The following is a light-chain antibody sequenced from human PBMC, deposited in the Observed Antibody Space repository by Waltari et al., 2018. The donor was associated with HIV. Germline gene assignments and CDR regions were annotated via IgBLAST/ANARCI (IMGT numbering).Light chain of an antibody. CDR3: AAWDDNLEAVV. J-gene: IGLJ2*01. V-gene: IGLV1-44*01. Sequence: QSVMTQPPSASGTPGQRVTISCSGSSSNIGSNTVNWYQQLPGAAPKLLIYGNDQWPSGVPDRFSGSKSGTSASLGISGLQSEDEATYYRAAWDDNLEAVVFGGGTKLTVL. CDR2: GND. CDR1: SSNIGSNT.